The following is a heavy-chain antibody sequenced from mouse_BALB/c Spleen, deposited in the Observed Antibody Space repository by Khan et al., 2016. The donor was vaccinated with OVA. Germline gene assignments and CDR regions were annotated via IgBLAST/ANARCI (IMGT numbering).Heavy chain of an antibody. J-gene: IGHJ4*01. V-gene: IGHV2-6-5*01. Sequence: QVQLKESGPGLVAPSQSLSITCTVSGFSLTDYGVGWIRQPPGKGLEWLGVIWGGGTTYYNSALKSRLSISKDNSKSQVFLKMNSLQTDDTAMYXCAKLLWSHYYAMDYWGQGTSVTVSS. CDR2: IWGGGTT. CDR1: GFSLTDYG. D-gene: IGHD1-1*02. CDR3: AKLLWSHYYAMDY.